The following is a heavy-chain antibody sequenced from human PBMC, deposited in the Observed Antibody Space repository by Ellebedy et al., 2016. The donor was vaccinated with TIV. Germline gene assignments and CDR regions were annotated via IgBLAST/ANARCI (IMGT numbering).Heavy chain of an antibody. J-gene: IGHJ4*02. CDR3: AGRGTAGTGFTY. Sequence: SQTLSLTCAISGDSVSSNSAAWNWIRQSPSRGLEWLGRTYYRSKWNTDYAESVNSRITINADTSKNHISLQLNSVTPEDTAMYYCAGRGTAGTGFTYWGQGTLVTVSS. D-gene: IGHD3/OR15-3a*01. CDR1: GDSVSSNSAA. V-gene: IGHV6-1*01. CDR2: TYYRSKWNT.